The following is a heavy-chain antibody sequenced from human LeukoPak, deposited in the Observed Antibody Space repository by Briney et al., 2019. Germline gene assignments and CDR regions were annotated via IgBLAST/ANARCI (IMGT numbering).Heavy chain of an antibody. CDR3: AKAPGGDYSRYFQH. Sequence: GGSLRLSCAASGFTFSNYAMRWVRQAPGKGLEWASVISGSGGSTYYADSVKGRFTISRDNSKDTLYLQMNSLRAEDTAVYYCAKAPGGDYSRYFQHWGQGTLVTVSS. CDR1: GFTFSNYA. CDR2: ISGSGGST. J-gene: IGHJ1*01. D-gene: IGHD4-17*01. V-gene: IGHV3-23*01.